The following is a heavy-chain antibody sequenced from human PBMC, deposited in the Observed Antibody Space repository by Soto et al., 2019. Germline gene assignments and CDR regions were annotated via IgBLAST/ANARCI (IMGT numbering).Heavy chain of an antibody. CDR1: GYTFTGYY. Sequence: ASVKVSCKASGYTFTGYYMHWVRQAPGQGLEWMGWINPNSGGTNDAQKFQGRVTMTRDTSISTAYMELSRLRSDDTAVYYCARDLIGSSQVIDYYYYGMDVWGQGTTVTVSS. J-gene: IGHJ6*02. D-gene: IGHD6-6*01. V-gene: IGHV1-2*02. CDR2: INPNSGGT. CDR3: ARDLIGSSQVIDYYYYGMDV.